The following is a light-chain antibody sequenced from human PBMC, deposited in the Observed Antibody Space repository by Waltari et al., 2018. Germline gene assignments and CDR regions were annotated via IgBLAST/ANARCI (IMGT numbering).Light chain of an antibody. Sequence: SFELTQDPPVSVALGHTVRITCQGASLRRYSASWYQQRPGQAPILVLYGQNNRPSGIPDRFSGSNSGNTASLIITGAQAEDEADYYCHSRDTSSTRFFGGGTRLTV. CDR2: GQN. CDR1: SLRRYS. CDR3: HSRDTSSTRF. J-gene: IGLJ2*01. V-gene: IGLV3-19*01.